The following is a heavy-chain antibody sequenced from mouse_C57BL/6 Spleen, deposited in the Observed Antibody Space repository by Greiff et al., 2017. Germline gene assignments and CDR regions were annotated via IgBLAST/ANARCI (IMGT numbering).Heavy chain of an antibody. V-gene: IGHV1-39*01. CDR3: ARRIYYDYDAFAY. CDR2: INPNNGTT. D-gene: IGHD2-4*01. J-gene: IGHJ3*01. CDR1: GYSFTDYN. Sequence: EVQLQQSGPELVKPGASVKISCKASGYSFTDYNMNWVKQSNGKSLEWIGVINPNNGTTSYNQKFKGKATLTVDQSSSTAYIQLNSLTSEDSAVYYCARRIYYDYDAFAYWGQGTLVTVSA.